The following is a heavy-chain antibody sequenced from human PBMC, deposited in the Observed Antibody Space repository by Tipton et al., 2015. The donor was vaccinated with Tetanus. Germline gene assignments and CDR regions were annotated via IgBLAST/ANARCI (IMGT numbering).Heavy chain of an antibody. CDR3: TLYADMWGALKVFDI. V-gene: IGHV1-18*01. J-gene: IGHJ3*02. CDR1: GYYLSNYG. CDR2: ISGYSGST. D-gene: IGHD2-8*01. Sequence: QLVQSGAEVRKPGASVRVSCTLSGYYLSNYGVSWVRQAPGQGLEWVGWISGYSGSTKFAERFQGRVSLTTDTSTNTVSMEMRSLTGDATAVYYCTLYADMWGALKVFDIGGQGTLVPVTS.